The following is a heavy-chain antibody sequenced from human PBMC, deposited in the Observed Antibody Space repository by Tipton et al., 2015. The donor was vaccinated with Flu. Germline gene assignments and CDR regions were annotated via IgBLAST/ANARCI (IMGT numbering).Heavy chain of an antibody. J-gene: IGHJ5*02. CDR3: VRRDYSNYVSDPKNWFDP. V-gene: IGHV4-38-2*01. CDR1: GDSISSDYY. CDR2: VSRGGNT. Sequence: TLSLTCAVSGDSISSDYYWGWIRQFPGKALEWIGSVSRGGNTNYNPSLKSRVTISIDTSKNQFSLKMKSVTAADKAVYYCVRRDYSNYVSDPKNWFDPWGQGNLVTVSS. D-gene: IGHD4-11*01.